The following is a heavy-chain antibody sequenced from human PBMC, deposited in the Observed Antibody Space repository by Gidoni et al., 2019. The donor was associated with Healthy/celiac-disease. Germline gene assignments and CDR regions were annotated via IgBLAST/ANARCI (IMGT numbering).Heavy chain of an antibody. J-gene: IGHJ6*02. Sequence: QVQLQESGPGLVKPSETLSLTCTVSGGSISSYYWSWIRQPPGKGLEWIGYIYYSGSTNYNPSLKSRVTISVDTSKNQFSLKLSSVTAADTAVYYCARSGGSIYYDFWSGTYGMDVWGQGTTVTVSS. CDR2: IYYSGST. CDR1: GGSISSYY. CDR3: ARSGGSIYYDFWSGTYGMDV. D-gene: IGHD3-3*01. V-gene: IGHV4-59*08.